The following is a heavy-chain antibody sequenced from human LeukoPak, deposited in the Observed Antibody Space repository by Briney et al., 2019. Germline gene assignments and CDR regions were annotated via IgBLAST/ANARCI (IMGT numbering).Heavy chain of an antibody. Sequence: GRSLRLSCAASEFTFSSYGMHWVRQAPGKGLEWVAVISYDGSNKYYADSVKGRFTISRDNSKNTLYLQMNSLRAEDTAVYYCAKFYRGAVAADYWGQGTLVTVSS. D-gene: IGHD6-19*01. J-gene: IGHJ4*02. CDR3: AKFYRGAVAADY. CDR1: EFTFSSYG. CDR2: ISYDGSNK. V-gene: IGHV3-30*18.